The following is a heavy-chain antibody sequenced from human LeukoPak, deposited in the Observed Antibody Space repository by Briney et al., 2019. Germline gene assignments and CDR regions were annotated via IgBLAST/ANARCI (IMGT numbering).Heavy chain of an antibody. Sequence: GGSLRLSCAASGFTFSGYAMSWVRQAPGKGLEWVSTVSGSGGSTYYADSVKGRFTISRDNSKNTLYLQMNSLRVDDTAVYHCAKDRAYSSSWYSGDCWGQGTLVTVSS. J-gene: IGHJ4*02. V-gene: IGHV3-23*01. CDR1: GFTFSGYA. CDR3: AKDRAYSSSWYSGDC. CDR2: VSGSGGST. D-gene: IGHD6-13*01.